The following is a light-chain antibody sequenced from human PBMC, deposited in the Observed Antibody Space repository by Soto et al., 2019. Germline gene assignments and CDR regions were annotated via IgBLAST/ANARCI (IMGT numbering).Light chain of an antibody. CDR1: SSDVGGYNY. Sequence: QSALTQPPSASGSFGQSVTISCTGTSSDVGGYNYVSWYQQHPGKAPKLMIYEVSERPSGVPDRFSGSKSGNTASLTVSGLQPDDEADYYCSSYSCTNYHDVFGTGTKVTVL. J-gene: IGLJ1*01. CDR2: EVS. CDR3: SSYSCTNYHDV. V-gene: IGLV2-8*01.